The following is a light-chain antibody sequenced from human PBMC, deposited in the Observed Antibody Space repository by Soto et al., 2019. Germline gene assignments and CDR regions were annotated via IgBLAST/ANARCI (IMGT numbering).Light chain of an antibody. Sequence: EIVMTQSPATLSVSPGERATLSCRASQSVSSNLAWYQQRPGQAPRLLIYGASARATGIPARFSGSGSGTEFTLTIGGLESEDLALYDGQQYNNWPLLTVGQGTRLEIK. J-gene: IGKJ5*01. V-gene: IGKV3-15*01. CDR1: QSVSSN. CDR2: GAS. CDR3: QQYNNWPLLT.